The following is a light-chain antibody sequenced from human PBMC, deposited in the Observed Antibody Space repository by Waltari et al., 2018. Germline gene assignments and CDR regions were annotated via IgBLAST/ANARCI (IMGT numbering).Light chain of an antibody. Sequence: QSVLTQPPSVSGAPGPRVTISCTGRGSNIGAGFDFHWYQQHSGTAPKLLIEGSTYRPSGVPDRFSGDKSGTSASLAITGLQAEDDAYYYCQSYDSDLRGVFGGGTKLTVL. CDR1: GSNIGAGFD. V-gene: IGLV1-40*01. CDR2: GST. CDR3: QSYDSDLRGV. J-gene: IGLJ2*01.